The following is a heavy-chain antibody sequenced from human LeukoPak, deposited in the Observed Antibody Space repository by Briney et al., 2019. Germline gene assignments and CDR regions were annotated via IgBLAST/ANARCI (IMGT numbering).Heavy chain of an antibody. Sequence: SETLSLTCTISGGSIRSYYWSWIRQPAGKGLEWIGRMYTSGSTNYNPSLKSRVTMSVDTSKNQFSLKLSSVTAADTAVYYCARGSGSYTPLDSWGQGTLVTVSS. CDR2: MYTSGST. CDR3: ARGSGSYTPLDS. CDR1: GGSIRSYY. V-gene: IGHV4-4*07. J-gene: IGHJ4*02. D-gene: IGHD1-26*01.